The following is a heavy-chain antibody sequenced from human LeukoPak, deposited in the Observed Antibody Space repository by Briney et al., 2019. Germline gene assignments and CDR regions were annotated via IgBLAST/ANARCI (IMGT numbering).Heavy chain of an antibody. CDR2: INHSGST. D-gene: IGHD1-1*01. Sequence: SETLSLTRAVYGGSFSGYHWSWIRQPPGKGLEGIGEINHSGSTNHNPSLKSRGPISLDPSNHQFSLKLGYVPAADRALYCCARGDRGSTTYYYYNYYIDVWGKGTPGTVSS. CDR3: ARGDRGSTTYYYYNYYIDV. V-gene: IGHV4-34*01. CDR1: GGSFSGYH. J-gene: IGHJ6*03.